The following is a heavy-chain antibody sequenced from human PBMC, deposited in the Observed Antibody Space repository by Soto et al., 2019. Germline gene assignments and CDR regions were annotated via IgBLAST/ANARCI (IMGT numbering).Heavy chain of an antibody. Sequence: EVQLVETGGGLIQPGGSLRLSCAASGFTVSSNYMSWVRQAPGKGLEWVSVIYSGGSTYYADSVKGRFTISRDNSKNTLDSQTDSPRAEDPAVDYLARVVYYYYRFGLWGPGTTVTVSS. D-gene: IGHD3-10*01. CDR2: IYSGGST. CDR3: ARVVYYYYRFGL. V-gene: IGHV3-53*02. CDR1: GFTVSSNY. J-gene: IGHJ6*02.